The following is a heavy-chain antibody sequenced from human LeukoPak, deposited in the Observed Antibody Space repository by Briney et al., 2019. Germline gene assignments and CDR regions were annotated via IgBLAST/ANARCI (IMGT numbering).Heavy chain of an antibody. D-gene: IGHD3-10*01. CDR2: IKQDGSEK. J-gene: IGHJ4*02. CDR1: GFTFSSYL. CDR3: ARVRWFGELSPLDY. Sequence: GGSLRLSCAASGFTFSSYLMSWVRQAPGKGLERVANIKQDGSEKYYVDSVKGRFTISRDNAKNPLYLQLNSLRAEDTAVYYCARVRWFGELSPLDYWGQGTLVTVSS. V-gene: IGHV3-7*01.